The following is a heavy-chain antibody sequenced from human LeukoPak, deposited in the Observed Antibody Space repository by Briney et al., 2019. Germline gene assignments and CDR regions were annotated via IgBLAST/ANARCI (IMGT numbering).Heavy chain of an antibody. V-gene: IGHV4-38-2*02. D-gene: IGHD6-13*01. J-gene: IGHJ4*02. Sequence: SETLSLTCTVAGSSISSGSYWGWIRQPPGKGLEWIGSIDHSGSTYYNPSLKSRVTISVDTSKNQFSLKLSSVTAADTAVYYCARQNQQLVVLDYWGQGTLVTVSS. CDR2: IDHSGST. CDR3: ARQNQQLVVLDY. CDR1: GSSISSGSY.